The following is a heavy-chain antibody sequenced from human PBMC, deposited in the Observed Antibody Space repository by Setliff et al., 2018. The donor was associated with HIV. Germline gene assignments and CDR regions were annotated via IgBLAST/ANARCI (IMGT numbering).Heavy chain of an antibody. CDR2: LFYNGNT. Sequence: SETLSLTCTVSGGSISNNSYYWGWVRQPPGKGLELIGNLFYNGNTYYNPSLKSRVTLSVDTSKNQFSLKLSSVTAADTAVYYCARGRSRYYYDGSGYYVDYWGQGTLVTVSS. J-gene: IGHJ4*01. CDR3: ARGRSRYYYDGSGYYVDY. CDR1: GGSISNNSYY. D-gene: IGHD3-22*01. V-gene: IGHV4-39*01.